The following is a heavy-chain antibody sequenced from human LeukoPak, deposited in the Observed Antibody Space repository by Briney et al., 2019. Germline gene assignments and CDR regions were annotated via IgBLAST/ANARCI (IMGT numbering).Heavy chain of an antibody. CDR1: GGSFSGYY. D-gene: IGHD3-10*01. V-gene: IGHV4-34*01. Sequence: KPSETLSLTCAVYGGSFSGYYWSWIRQPPGKGLEWIGEINHSGSTNYNPSLKSRVTISVDTSKNQFSLKLSSVTAADTAVYYCARAPRYGVIWDYWGQGTLVTVSS. CDR3: ARAPRYGVIWDY. J-gene: IGHJ4*02. CDR2: INHSGST.